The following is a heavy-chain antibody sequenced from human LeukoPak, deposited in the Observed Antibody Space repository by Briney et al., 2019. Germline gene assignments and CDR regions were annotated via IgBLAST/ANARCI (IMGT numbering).Heavy chain of an antibody. V-gene: IGHV1-69*05. CDR1: GGTFSSYA. D-gene: IGHD2-15*01. Sequence: SVKVSCKASGGTFSSYAISWVRQAPGQGLEWMGGIIPIFGTANYAQKFQGRVTITTDESTSTAYMELSSLRSEDTAVYYCAREHIKYCSGGSCYSLFDYWGQGTLVTVSS. J-gene: IGHJ4*02. CDR3: AREHIKYCSGGSCYSLFDY. CDR2: IIPIFGTA.